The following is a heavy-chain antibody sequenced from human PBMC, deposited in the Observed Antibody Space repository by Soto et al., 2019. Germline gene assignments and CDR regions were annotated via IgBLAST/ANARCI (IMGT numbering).Heavy chain of an antibody. CDR3: ARARGYTYGPPTY. V-gene: IGHV3-33*01. Sequence: GGSLRLSCAASGFTFNTYGMHWVRQAPGKGLEWVAVIWYDGSLKYYADSVKGRFTISRDNSKNTLYLQINSLRAEDTAVYYCARARGYTYGPPTYWGQGTLVTVSS. CDR2: IWYDGSLK. J-gene: IGHJ4*02. CDR1: GFTFNTYG. D-gene: IGHD5-18*01.